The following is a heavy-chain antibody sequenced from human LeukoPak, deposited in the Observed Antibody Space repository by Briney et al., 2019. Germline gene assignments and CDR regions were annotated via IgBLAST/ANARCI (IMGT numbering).Heavy chain of an antibody. CDR2: ISYDGSNK. V-gene: IGHV3-30-3*01. CDR3: ARETSDWYFDL. J-gene: IGHJ2*01. CDR1: GFTFSSYA. Sequence: PGGSLRLSCAASGFTFSSYAMHWVRQAPGKGLEWVAVISYDGSNKYSADSVKGRFTISRDNSKNTLYLQMSSLRAEDTAVWCCARETSDWYFDLWGCGTLVTVSS.